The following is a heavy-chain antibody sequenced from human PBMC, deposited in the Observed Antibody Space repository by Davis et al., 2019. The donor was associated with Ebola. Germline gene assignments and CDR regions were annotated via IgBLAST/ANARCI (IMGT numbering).Heavy chain of an antibody. V-gene: IGHV4-34*01. CDR1: GGSFSDNY. CDR3: GSGRDYTWNY. CDR2: VSHRGDT. Sequence: WGSLRLSCAVYGGSFSDNYYTWIRQPPGRGLEWIGEVSHRGDTIYTSSFESRVTISVDTSKHQFSLKLPSVTAADTAVYFCGSGRDYTWNYWGQGTLVTVSP. D-gene: IGHD1-20*01. J-gene: IGHJ4*02.